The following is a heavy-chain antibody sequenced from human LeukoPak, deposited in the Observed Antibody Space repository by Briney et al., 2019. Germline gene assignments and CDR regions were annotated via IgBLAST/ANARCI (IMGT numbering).Heavy chain of an antibody. J-gene: IGHJ5*02. CDR2: IYTSGST. D-gene: IGHD5-12*01. CDR1: GGSISSGSYY. Sequence: SETLSLTCTVSGGSISSGSYYWSWIRQPAGKGLEWIGRIYTSGSTNYNPSLKSRVTISVDTSKNQFSLKLSSVTAADTAVYYCARYRGDGDNWFDPWGQGTLVTVSS. V-gene: IGHV4-61*02. CDR3: ARYRGDGDNWFDP.